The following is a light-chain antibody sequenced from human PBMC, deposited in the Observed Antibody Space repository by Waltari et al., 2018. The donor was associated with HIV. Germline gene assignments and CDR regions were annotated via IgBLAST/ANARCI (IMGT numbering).Light chain of an antibody. J-gene: IGLJ3*02. CDR2: RND. CDR1: HSNIGHNF. Sequence: QSVLTHPPSASRSPGQRVLMSCSGTHSNIGHNFFSSVHHVPGGPPKLVIYRNDQRPSGVPDRFSAAKSGSSATLAITGLQSDDEAAYHCASWDDSLSHWVFGGGTKLTV. CDR3: ASWDDSLSHWV. V-gene: IGLV1-47*01.